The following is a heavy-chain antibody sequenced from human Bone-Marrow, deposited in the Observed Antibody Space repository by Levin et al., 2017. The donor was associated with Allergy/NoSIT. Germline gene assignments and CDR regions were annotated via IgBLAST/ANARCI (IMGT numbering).Heavy chain of an antibody. D-gene: IGHD2-21*01. J-gene: IGHJ4*02. CDR1: GGSFSGYS. CDR2: INHSGST. Sequence: KPSETLSLTCAVDGGSFSGYSWSWIRQSPGKGLQWIGEINHSGSTTSNPSLKSRVTLSADTSKNQFSLRLTSVTAADTGVYYCAVGWSVVAADSLRRGFRFDDWGQGTLVTVSS. CDR3: AVGWSVVAADSLRRGFRFDD. V-gene: IGHV4-34*01.